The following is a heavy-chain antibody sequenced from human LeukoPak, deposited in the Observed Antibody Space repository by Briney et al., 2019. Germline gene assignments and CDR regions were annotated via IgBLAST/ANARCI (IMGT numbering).Heavy chain of an antibody. Sequence: GGSLRLSCAASGFTFDDYAMHWVRQAPGKGLKWVSGISWNSGSIGYADSVKGRFTISRDNAKNSLYLQMNSLRAEDMALYYCAKDVGGELPGYYFDYWGQGTLVTVSS. CDR1: GFTFDDYA. J-gene: IGHJ4*02. CDR3: AKDVGGELPGYYFDY. V-gene: IGHV3-9*03. CDR2: ISWNSGSI. D-gene: IGHD1-26*01.